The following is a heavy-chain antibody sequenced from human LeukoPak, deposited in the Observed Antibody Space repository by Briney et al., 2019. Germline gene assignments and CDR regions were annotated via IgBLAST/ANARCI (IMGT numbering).Heavy chain of an antibody. J-gene: IGHJ4*02. V-gene: IGHV3-11*05. D-gene: IGHD1-1*01. CDR2: ISSSSSYT. CDR1: GFTFSDYY. CDR3: ARDGNGHFDY. Sequence: PGGCLRLSCAASGFTFSDYYMSWIRQAPGKGLEWVSYISSSSSYTNYADSVKGRFTISRDNAKNSLYLQMNSLRAEDTAVYYCARDGNGHFDYWGQGTLVTVSS.